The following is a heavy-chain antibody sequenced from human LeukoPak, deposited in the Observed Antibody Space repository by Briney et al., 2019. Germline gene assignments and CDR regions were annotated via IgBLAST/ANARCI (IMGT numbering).Heavy chain of an antibody. V-gene: IGHV4-59*01. CDR1: GGSISSYY. D-gene: IGHD2-2*01. CDR2: IYYSGST. CDR3: ASSPARTGGWFDP. J-gene: IGHJ5*02. Sequence: SETLSLTCTVSGGSISSYYWSWIWQPPGKGLEWIGYIYYSGSTNYNPSLKSRVTISVDTSKNQFSLKLSSVTAADTAVYYCASSPARTGGWFDPWGQGTLVTVSS.